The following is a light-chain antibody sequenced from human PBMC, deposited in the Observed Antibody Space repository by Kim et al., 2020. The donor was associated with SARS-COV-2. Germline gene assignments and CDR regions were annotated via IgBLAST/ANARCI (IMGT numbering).Light chain of an antibody. CDR2: EDS. Sequence: NFMLTQPHSVSESTGKTVTISCTRSSGSIASNYVQWYQQRPGSAPSTVIYEDSQRPSGVPDRFSGSIDSSSNSASLTISGLKTEDEADYYCQSYDSSNREVFGGGTQLTVL. CDR1: SGSIASNY. CDR3: QSYDSSNREV. V-gene: IGLV6-57*04. J-gene: IGLJ2*01.